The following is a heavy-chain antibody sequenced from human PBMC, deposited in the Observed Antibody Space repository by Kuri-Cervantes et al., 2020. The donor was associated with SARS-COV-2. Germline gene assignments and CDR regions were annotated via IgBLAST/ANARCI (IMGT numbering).Heavy chain of an antibody. CDR2: ISSNGGST. Sequence: GGSLRLSCAASGLTFNSYWMSWVRQAPGKGLEYVSAISSNGGSTYYADSVKGRFTISRDNSKNTLYLQMSSLRAEDTAVYYCVKGSSSWYDFWFDPWGQGTLVTVSS. V-gene: IGHV3-64D*08. CDR3: VKGSSSWYDFWFDP. D-gene: IGHD6-13*01. J-gene: IGHJ5*02. CDR1: GLTFNSYW.